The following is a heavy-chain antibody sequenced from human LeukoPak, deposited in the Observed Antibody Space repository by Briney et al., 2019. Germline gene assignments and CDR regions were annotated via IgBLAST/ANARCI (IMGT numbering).Heavy chain of an antibody. CDR2: FFCTGTS. Sequence: SETLSLTCSVSGDSLNIYYWNWIRQSPGKGLEWIGYFFCTGTSSYNPSLKSRVNMSVDTSKNLVSLTLRSVTAADTAVYYCAGPPYPSHGLDVWGPGTTVIVSS. J-gene: IGHJ6*02. CDR1: GDSLNIYY. V-gene: IGHV4-59*08. CDR3: AGPPYPSHGLDV.